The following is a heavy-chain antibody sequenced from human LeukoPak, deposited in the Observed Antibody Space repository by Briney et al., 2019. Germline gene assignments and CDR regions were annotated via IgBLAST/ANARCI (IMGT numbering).Heavy chain of an antibody. J-gene: IGHJ3*02. Sequence: PGGSLRLSCAASGFTFSSYAMSWVRQAPGKGLEWVSGISGSGGRTYYADSVKGRFTISRDNSKNTVYLQMNSLRAEDTAVYYCASIAVAGPAAFDIWGQGTMVTVSS. V-gene: IGHV3-23*01. CDR2: ISGSGGRT. D-gene: IGHD6-19*01. CDR1: GFTFSSYA. CDR3: ASIAVAGPAAFDI.